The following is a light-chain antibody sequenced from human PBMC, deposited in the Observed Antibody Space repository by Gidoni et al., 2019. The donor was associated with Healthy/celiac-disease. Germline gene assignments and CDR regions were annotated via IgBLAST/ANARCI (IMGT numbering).Light chain of an antibody. CDR2: GAS. Sequence: EIVLTQFPGTLSLSPGERATLSCRASQSVSSSYLAWYQQKPGQAPRLLIYGASSRATGIPDRFSGSGSGTDFTLTISRLEPEDFAVYFCQHYGSSPLFTFGPGTKLDIK. CDR1: QSVSSSY. V-gene: IGKV3-20*01. CDR3: QHYGSSPLFT. J-gene: IGKJ3*01.